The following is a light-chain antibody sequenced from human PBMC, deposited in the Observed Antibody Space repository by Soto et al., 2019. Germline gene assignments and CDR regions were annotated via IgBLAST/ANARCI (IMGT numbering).Light chain of an antibody. Sequence: QSALTQPASVSGSPGQSITISCTGTSSDVGGYNYVSWYQQHPGKAPKLMIYDVGNRPSGVSNRFSASKSGNTASLTISGLQAEDEADYYCSSYTSSTTGVFGGGTKVTVL. CDR1: SSDVGGYNY. CDR2: DVG. V-gene: IGLV2-14*01. J-gene: IGLJ3*02. CDR3: SSYTSSTTGV.